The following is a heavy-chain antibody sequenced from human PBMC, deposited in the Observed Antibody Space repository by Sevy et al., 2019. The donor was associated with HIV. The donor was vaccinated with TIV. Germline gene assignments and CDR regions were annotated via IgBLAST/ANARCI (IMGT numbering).Heavy chain of an antibody. CDR1: RFTLKTYW. D-gene: IGHD1-26*01. CDR3: ARDSPGYGGYSY. Sequence: GGSLRLSCAASRFTLKTYWMSWVRQAPGKGLEWVGNIKEDGSPKYYADSVRGRFTISRDNAKNSLYLQMSSLRVEDTAVYYCARDSPGYGGYSYWGQGTLVTVSS. V-gene: IGHV3-7*01. CDR2: IKEDGSPK. J-gene: IGHJ4*01.